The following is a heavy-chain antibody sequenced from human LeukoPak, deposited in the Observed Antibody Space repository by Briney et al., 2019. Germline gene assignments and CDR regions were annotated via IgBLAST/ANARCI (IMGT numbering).Heavy chain of an antibody. D-gene: IGHD1-26*01. CDR1: GLTVSNNC. CDR2: IYSGDST. CDR3: ARDYSGSYSRFDY. J-gene: IGHJ4*02. V-gene: IGHV3-66*01. Sequence: GGSLRLSCAASGLTVSNNCMSWVRQAPGKGLEWVSIIYSGDSTSYADSVKGRFTISRDNSKNTLYLQMNSLRAEDTAVYYCARDYSGSYSRFDYWGQGTLVTVSS.